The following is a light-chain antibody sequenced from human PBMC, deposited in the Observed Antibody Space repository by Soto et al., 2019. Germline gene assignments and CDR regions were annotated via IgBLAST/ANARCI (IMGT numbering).Light chain of an antibody. CDR1: HSISTW. CDR3: QQYSTYPLT. J-gene: IGKJ4*01. V-gene: IGKV1-5*03. Sequence: DIQMTQSPSTLSVSVGDRVTITCRASHSISTWLAWYQQKPGKAPKLLIYKASSLEGGVPSRFGGSGSGTLFNITISSLHPDDFATYYCQQYSTYPLTFGGGTTVDIK. CDR2: KAS.